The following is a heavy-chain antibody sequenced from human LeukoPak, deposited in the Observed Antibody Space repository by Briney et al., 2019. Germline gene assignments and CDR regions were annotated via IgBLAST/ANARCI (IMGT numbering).Heavy chain of an antibody. J-gene: IGHJ4*02. CDR2: MSGSGGTT. D-gene: IGHD3-10*01. V-gene: IGHV3-23*01. CDR1: GITLSNYG. CDR3: ANDYYGSGSPVFFY. Sequence: GGSLRLSCVVSGITLSNYGMSWVRQAPGKGLEWVSTMSGSGGTTYYADSVKGRFTISRDNSKNTLSLQMNSLRAEDTAVYYCANDYYGSGSPVFFYWGQGTLVTVSA.